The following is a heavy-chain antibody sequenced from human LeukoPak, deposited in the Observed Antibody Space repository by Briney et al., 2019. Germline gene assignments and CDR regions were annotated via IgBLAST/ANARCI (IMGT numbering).Heavy chain of an antibody. J-gene: IGHJ6*02. CDR3: AKDISIGGYADGYFYGMDA. V-gene: IGHV3-9*01. CDR1: GLKFDDYG. Sequence: PGGSLRLSCATSGLKFDDYGMHWVRQAPRKGLEWVSGISGNGAIMVYADSVKGRFTISRDNAKNSLYLQMNSLRAEDTALYYCAKDISIGGYADGYFYGMDAWGQGTTVTVSS. CDR2: ISGNGAIM. D-gene: IGHD5-12*01.